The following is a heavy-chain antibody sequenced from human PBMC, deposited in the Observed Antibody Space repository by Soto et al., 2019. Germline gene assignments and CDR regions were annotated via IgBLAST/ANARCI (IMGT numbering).Heavy chain of an antibody. Sequence: ASVKVSCKASGYTFTSYDINWVRQATGQGPEWMGWVNPNSGNTGYAQKFQGRVTMTRNTSISTAYMDLSSLRSEDTAVYYCARGLNLGGDIVAVPAASPFDFWGQGTLVTVSS. J-gene: IGHJ4*02. V-gene: IGHV1-8*01. CDR1: GYTFTSYD. CDR2: VNPNSGNT. D-gene: IGHD2-2*01. CDR3: ARGLNLGGDIVAVPAASPFDF.